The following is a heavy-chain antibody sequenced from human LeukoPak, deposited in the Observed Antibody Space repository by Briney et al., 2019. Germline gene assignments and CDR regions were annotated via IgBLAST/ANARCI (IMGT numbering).Heavy chain of an antibody. Sequence: GASVKVSCKASGYTFTSYGISWVRQAPGQGLEWMGWISAYNGNTNYAQKLQGRVTMTTDISTSTAYMDLRGLRSDDPAVYYCARDVPQLLWFGELTSPLDYWGQGTLVTVSS. D-gene: IGHD3-10*01. CDR3: ARDVPQLLWFGELTSPLDY. V-gene: IGHV1-18*01. CDR1: GYTFTSYG. CDR2: ISAYNGNT. J-gene: IGHJ4*02.